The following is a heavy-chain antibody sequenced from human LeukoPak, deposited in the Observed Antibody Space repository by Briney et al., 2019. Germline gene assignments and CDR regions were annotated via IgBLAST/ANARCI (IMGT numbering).Heavy chain of an antibody. CDR1: GGSFSGYY. CDR2: INHSGST. Sequence: SETLSLTCAVYGGSFSGYYWSWIRQPPGKGLEWIGEINHSGSTNYNPSLKSRVTISVDTSKNQFSLKLSSVTAADTAVYYCARGAKITIFGVVIPKLPDYWGQGTLVTVSS. J-gene: IGHJ4*02. V-gene: IGHV4-34*01. D-gene: IGHD3-3*01. CDR3: ARGAKITIFGVVIPKLPDY.